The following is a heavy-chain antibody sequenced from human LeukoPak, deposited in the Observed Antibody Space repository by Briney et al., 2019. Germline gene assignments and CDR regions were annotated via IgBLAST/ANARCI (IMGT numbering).Heavy chain of an antibody. CDR3: ARGHYVWGSYRSTTKYYMDV. CDR2: IKQDGSEK. J-gene: IGHJ6*03. Sequence: PGGSLRLSCAASGFTFSSYWMSWVRQAPGKGLEWVANIKQDGSEKYYVDSVKGRFTISRDNAKNSLYLQMNSLRAEVTAVYYCARGHYVWGSYRSTTKYYMDVWGKGTTVTVSS. CDR1: GFTFSSYW. V-gene: IGHV3-7*01. D-gene: IGHD3-16*02.